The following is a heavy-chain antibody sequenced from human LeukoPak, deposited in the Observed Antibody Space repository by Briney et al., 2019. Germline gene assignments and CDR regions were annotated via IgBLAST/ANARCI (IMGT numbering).Heavy chain of an antibody. CDR3: ARGTAATPDY. Sequence: SETLSLTCTVSGGSISSYYWGWIRQPPGKGLEWIGSIYYSGSTYYNPSLKSRVTISVDTSRNQFSLKLSPVTAADTAVYYCARGTAATPDYWGQGTLVTVSS. D-gene: IGHD2-15*01. V-gene: IGHV4-39*07. J-gene: IGHJ4*02. CDR2: IYYSGST. CDR1: GGSISSYY.